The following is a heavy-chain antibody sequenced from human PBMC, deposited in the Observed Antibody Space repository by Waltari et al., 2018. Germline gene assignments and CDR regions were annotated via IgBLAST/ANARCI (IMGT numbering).Heavy chain of an antibody. CDR3: AGAPNRAGYFDY. D-gene: IGHD2-8*01. CDR2: FIPILGIA. CDR1: GGTFSSYA. V-gene: IGHV1-69*04. J-gene: IGHJ4*02. Sequence: QVQLVQSGAEVKKPGSSVKVSCKASGGTFSSYAISWVRQAPGQGLEWMGGFIPILGIANNAQKFQAGVTITADESTSTAYMGLGSLGSEDPAVYYCAGAPNRAGYFDYWGQGTLVTVSS.